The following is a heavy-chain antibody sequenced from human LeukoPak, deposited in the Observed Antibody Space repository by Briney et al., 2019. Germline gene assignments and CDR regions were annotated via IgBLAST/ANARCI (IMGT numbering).Heavy chain of an antibody. CDR1: GGSSTSYY. J-gene: IGHJ6*03. CDR3: ARVRDGYNPYYYYYMDV. CDR2: ISYSGNT. D-gene: IGHD5-24*01. V-gene: IGHV4-59*01. Sequence: SETLSLTCTISGGSSTSYYWSWIRQPPGKGLEYIGYISYSGNTNYYPSLKSRVTISLDTSKNQFSLDLRSVTAADTAVYYCARVRDGYNPYYYYYMDVWGKGTTVTISS.